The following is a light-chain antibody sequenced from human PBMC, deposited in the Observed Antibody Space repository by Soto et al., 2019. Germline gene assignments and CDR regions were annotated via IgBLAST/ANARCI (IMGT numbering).Light chain of an antibody. CDR3: SSYAGGNNLV. CDR1: SSDVGGYNY. J-gene: IGLJ2*01. Sequence: QSVLTQPPSASGSPGQSVTISCTGTSSDVGGYNYVSWYQQHPGKAPKLMIYEVSKRPSGVPDRFSGSKSGNTASLTVYGLQAEDEADYYCSSYAGGNNLVFGGGTQLTV. CDR2: EVS. V-gene: IGLV2-8*01.